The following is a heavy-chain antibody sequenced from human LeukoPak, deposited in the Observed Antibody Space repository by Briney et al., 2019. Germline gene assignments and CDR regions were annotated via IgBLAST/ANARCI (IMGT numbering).Heavy chain of an antibody. Sequence: PSETLSLTCSVSGGSISSSSYYWSWIRQPPGKGLEWIGYIFYSGSTNYNPSLKSRVTISVDTSKNQFSLKLSSVTAADTAVYYCARGISSSWYFDYWGQGTLVTVSS. CDR3: ARGISSSWYFDY. J-gene: IGHJ4*02. CDR2: IFYSGST. CDR1: GGSISSSSYY. V-gene: IGHV4-61*05. D-gene: IGHD6-13*01.